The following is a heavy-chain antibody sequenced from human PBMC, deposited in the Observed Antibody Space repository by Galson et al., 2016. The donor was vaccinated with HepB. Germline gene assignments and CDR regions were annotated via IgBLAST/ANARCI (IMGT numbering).Heavy chain of an antibody. D-gene: IGHD6-19*01. CDR2: VNTNSGNT. J-gene: IGHJ6*02. V-gene: IGHV1-8*01. CDR3: ARGAGIAVADYFYYYAFDV. CDR1: GYTFTTYD. Sequence: SVKVSCKASGYTFTTYDIDWVRQATGQGLEWMGWVNTNSGNTGYAQKFQGRVTMSRNSSITTAYMELNSLRSEATAVYYCARGAGIAVADYFYYYAFDVWGQGTTVTVSS.